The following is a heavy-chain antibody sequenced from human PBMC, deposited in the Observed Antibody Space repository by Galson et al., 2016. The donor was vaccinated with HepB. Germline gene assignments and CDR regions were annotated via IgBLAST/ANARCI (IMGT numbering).Heavy chain of an antibody. CDR3: ARRYSSGWYPPDY. Sequence: ETLSLTCGVSGGSVSGYYWTWIRQPPGKGLEWMGEIDNNGKSNYNPSLKSRVTISVDTSKNQVSLNVISVTAADTAVYFCARRYSSGWYPPDYWGQGTLVIVSS. J-gene: IGHJ4*02. CDR1: GGSVSGYY. V-gene: IGHV4-34*01. CDR2: IDNNGKS. D-gene: IGHD6-19*01.